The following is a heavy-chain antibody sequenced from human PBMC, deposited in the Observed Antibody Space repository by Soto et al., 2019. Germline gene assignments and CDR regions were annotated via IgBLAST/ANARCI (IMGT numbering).Heavy chain of an antibody. CDR3: TTDNGYDAFDI. CDR1: SVSNAW. CDR2: IKSKTDGGTT. V-gene: IGHV3-15*07. J-gene: IGHJ3*02. D-gene: IGHD2-8*01. Sequence: SVSNAWMNWVRQAPGKGLEWVGRIKSKTDGGTTDYAAPVKGRFTISRDDSKNTLYLQMNSLKTEDTAVYYCTTDNGYDAFDIWVQGTMVTVSS.